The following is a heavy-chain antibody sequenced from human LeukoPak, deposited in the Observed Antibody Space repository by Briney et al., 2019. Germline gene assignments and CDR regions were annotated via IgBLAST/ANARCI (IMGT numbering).Heavy chain of an antibody. CDR1: GGSISSGGYY. Sequence: SETLSLTCTVSGGSISSGGYYWSWIRQHPGKGLEWIGYIYYSGSTYYNPSLKSRVTISVDTSKNQFSLKLSSVTAADTAVYYCARHGSGSFFVYWGQGSLVTASS. CDR2: IYYSGST. D-gene: IGHD2-15*01. CDR3: ARHGSGSFFVY. J-gene: IGHJ4*02. V-gene: IGHV4-31*03.